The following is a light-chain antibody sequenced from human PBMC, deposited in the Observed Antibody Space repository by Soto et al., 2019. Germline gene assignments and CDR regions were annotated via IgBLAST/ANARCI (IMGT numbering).Light chain of an antibody. J-gene: IGKJ1*01. CDR3: HQRQSWPRT. Sequence: EIVLTQSPATLSLSPGETATLSCRASQSVRNYLAWYQQKPGQAPRLLIYDASNRATGIPARFSGTGSETDFTLTISSLEPEDFALYYCHQRQSWPRTFGQGTKVDI. V-gene: IGKV3-11*01. CDR1: QSVRNY. CDR2: DAS.